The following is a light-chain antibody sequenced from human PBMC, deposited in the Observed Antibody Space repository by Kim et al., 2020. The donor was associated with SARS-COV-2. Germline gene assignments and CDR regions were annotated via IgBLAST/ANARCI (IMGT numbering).Light chain of an antibody. CDR1: RRGGSN. CDR2: GAS. J-gene: IGKJ3*01. Sequence: SPGESAAPSCRARRRGGSNLAGYQQKPGQAPRIVIYGASTRATGVPARFSGSGYGTEFTLTISSLQSEDFAVYYCQQYNNWPPRTFGPGTKVDIK. V-gene: IGKV3-15*01. CDR3: QQYNNWPPRT.